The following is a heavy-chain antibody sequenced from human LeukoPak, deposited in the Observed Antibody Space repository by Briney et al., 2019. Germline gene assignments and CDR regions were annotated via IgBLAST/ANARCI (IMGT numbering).Heavy chain of an antibody. CDR1: GHTFTSYG. V-gene: IGHV1-18*01. Sequence: ASVKVSCKASGHTFTSYGISWVRQAPGQGLEWMGWISAYNGNTNYAQKLQGRVTMTTDTSTSTAYMELRSLRSDDTAVYYCARSIVATTYFDYWGQGTLVTVSS. CDR3: ARSIVATTYFDY. CDR2: ISAYNGNT. D-gene: IGHD5-12*01. J-gene: IGHJ4*02.